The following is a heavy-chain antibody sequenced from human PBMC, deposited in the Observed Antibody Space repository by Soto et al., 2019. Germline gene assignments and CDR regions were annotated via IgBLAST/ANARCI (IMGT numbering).Heavy chain of an antibody. CDR2: IKQDGSEK. CDR3: ARDMRTPHTYYDFWSGPLGYVFAI. CDR1: GFTFSSYW. J-gene: IGHJ3*02. V-gene: IGHV3-7*01. D-gene: IGHD3-3*01. Sequence: GGALRLSCAASGFTFSSYWMSWVRQAPGKGLEWVANIKQDGSEKYYVDSVKGRFTISRDNAKNSLYLQMNSLRAEDTAVYYCARDMRTPHTYYDFWSGPLGYVFAIWGQGTMVTGS.